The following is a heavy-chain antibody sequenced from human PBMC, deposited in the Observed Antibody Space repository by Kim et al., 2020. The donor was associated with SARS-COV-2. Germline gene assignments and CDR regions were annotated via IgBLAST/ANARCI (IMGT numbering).Heavy chain of an antibody. Sequence: DGSEKYYWNSVKGRFTISRDNAKNSLYLQMNSLRAEDTAVYYCARPVAGYWGQGTLVTVSS. D-gene: IGHD6-19*01. V-gene: IGHV3-7*01. CDR3: ARPVAGY. CDR2: DGSEK. J-gene: IGHJ4*02.